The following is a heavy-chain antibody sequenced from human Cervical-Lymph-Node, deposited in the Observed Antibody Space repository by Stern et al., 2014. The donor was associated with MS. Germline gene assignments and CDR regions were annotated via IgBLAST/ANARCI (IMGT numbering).Heavy chain of an antibody. CDR1: GYTFTGYY. CDR3: ARGLAVAGNYFYY. CDR2: SNPNNGDS. D-gene: IGHD6-19*01. J-gene: IGHJ4*02. V-gene: IGHV1-2*04. Sequence: VQLLQSGAEVKKPGASVKVSCKASGYTFTGYYLHWVRQAPGQGLEWMGWSNPNNGDSNYAQKFQGWVTMTRDTSISTAYLELSRLRSDDTAVYYCARGLAVAGNYFYYWGQGALVTVSS.